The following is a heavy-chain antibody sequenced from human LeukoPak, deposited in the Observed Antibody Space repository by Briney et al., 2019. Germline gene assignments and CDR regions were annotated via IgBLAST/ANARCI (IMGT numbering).Heavy chain of an antibody. Sequence: PSQTLSLTCTVSGGSISSGDYYWSWIRQPPGKGLEWIGYIYYSGSTYCNPSLKSRVTISVDTSKNQFSLKLSSVTAADTAVYYCAAEVPGYCSSTSCDWFDPWGQGTLVTVSS. J-gene: IGHJ5*02. D-gene: IGHD2-2*01. CDR2: IYYSGST. CDR1: GGSISSGDYY. V-gene: IGHV4-30-4*01. CDR3: AAEVPGYCSSTSCDWFDP.